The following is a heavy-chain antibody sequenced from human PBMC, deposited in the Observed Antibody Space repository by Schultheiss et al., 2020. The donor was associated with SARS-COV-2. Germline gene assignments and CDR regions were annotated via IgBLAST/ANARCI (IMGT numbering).Heavy chain of an antibody. CDR3: ARSSSSWRYFDY. J-gene: IGHJ4*02. CDR1: GFTFISSA. CDR2: IVAGSGNT. Sequence: SVKVSCKASGFTFISSAMQWVRQARGQRLEWIGWIVAGSGNTNYAQKFQGRVTITADKSTSTAYMELSSLRSEDTAVYYCARSSSSWRYFDYWGQGTLVTVSS. V-gene: IGHV1-58*02. D-gene: IGHD6-13*01.